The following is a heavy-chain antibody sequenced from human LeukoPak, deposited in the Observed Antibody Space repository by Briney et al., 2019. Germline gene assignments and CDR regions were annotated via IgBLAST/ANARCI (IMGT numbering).Heavy chain of an antibody. D-gene: IGHD4/OR15-4a*01. Sequence: PGGSLTLSCAASGFTFSSFNMNWVRQAPGKGLEWVSFIYSDNTHYSDSVKGRFTISRDNSKNTLYLQMNSLRAEDTAVYYCARRAGAYSHPYDYWGQGTLVTVSS. CDR1: GFTFSSFN. V-gene: IGHV3-53*01. CDR3: ARRAGAYSHPYDY. J-gene: IGHJ4*02. CDR2: IYSDNT.